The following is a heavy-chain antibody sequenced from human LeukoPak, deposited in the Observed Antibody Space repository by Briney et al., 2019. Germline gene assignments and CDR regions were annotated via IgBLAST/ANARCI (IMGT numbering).Heavy chain of an antibody. D-gene: IGHD3-10*01. CDR3: ARESPYYYGSGSYSGARFDP. J-gene: IGHJ5*02. V-gene: IGHV4-4*02. Sequence: PSGTLSLTCAVSGGSISSSNWWSWVRQPPGKGLEWIGEIYHSGSTNYNPSLKSRVTISVDTSKNQFSLKLSSVTAADTAVYYCARESPYYYGSGSYSGARFDPWGQGTLVTVSS. CDR1: GGSISSSNW. CDR2: IYHSGST.